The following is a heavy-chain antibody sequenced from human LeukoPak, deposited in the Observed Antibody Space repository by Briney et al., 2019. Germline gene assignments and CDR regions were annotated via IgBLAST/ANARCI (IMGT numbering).Heavy chain of an antibody. V-gene: IGHV4-39*01. CDR3: ARAKGVPGSFDY. CDR2: IYYSGST. J-gene: IGHJ4*02. D-gene: IGHD6-19*01. CDR1: GGSISSSRDY. Sequence: SETLSLTCIVSGGSISSSRDYWAWIRQPPGKRLEWIGSIYYSGSTYYNPSLKSRVTISVDTSKDQFSLKLTSVTAADTAVYYCARAKGVPGSFDYWGQGALVTVSS.